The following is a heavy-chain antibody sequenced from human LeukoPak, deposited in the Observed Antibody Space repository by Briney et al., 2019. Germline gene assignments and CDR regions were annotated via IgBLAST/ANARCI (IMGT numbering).Heavy chain of an antibody. V-gene: IGHV4-4*07. Sequence: SETLSLTCSVSGGSISSYYWSWIWEPAGKGLEWIGRIYTSGSTNYNPSLKSRVTMSVDTSKNQFSLKLSSVTAADTAVYYCARGTFPPYYYDGSGPHYFDYWGQGTLVTVSS. CDR2: IYTSGST. CDR3: ARGTFPPYYYDGSGPHYFDY. J-gene: IGHJ4*02. CDR1: GGSISSYY. D-gene: IGHD3-22*01.